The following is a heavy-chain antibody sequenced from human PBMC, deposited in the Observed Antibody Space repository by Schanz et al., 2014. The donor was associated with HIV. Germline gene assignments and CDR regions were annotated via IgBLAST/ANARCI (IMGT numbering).Heavy chain of an antibody. D-gene: IGHD3-16*01. CDR2: ITDSGDKT. V-gene: IGHV3-23*01. Sequence: EALVLESGGGLVQPGGSLRLSCRGSEFPFSHNAMTWVRQAPGKGLQWVSSITDSGDKTDYTDSVKGRFTISRDNSRNTLFLQMDSLRVDNTAVYYCAQMGAFAAFDIWGHGTVVTVSS. CDR1: EFPFSHNA. J-gene: IGHJ3*02. CDR3: AQMGAFAAFDI.